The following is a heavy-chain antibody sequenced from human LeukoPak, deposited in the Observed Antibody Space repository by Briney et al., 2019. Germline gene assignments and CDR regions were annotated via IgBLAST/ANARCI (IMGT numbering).Heavy chain of an antibody. CDR1: GGTFSSYA. Sequence: GASVKVSCKASGGTFSSYAISWVRQAPGQGLEWMGGIIPIFGTANYAQKFQGRVTITTDESTSTAYMELSSLRSEDTAVYFCARGLGWLYYYYYYMDVWGKGTTVTVSS. CDR2: IIPIFGTA. V-gene: IGHV1-69*05. J-gene: IGHJ6*03. CDR3: ARGLGWLYYYYYYMDV. D-gene: IGHD5-12*01.